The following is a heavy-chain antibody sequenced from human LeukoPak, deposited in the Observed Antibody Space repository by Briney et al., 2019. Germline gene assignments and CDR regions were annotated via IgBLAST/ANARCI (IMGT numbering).Heavy chain of an antibody. V-gene: IGHV1-2*02. Sequence: GASVKVSCKASGYTFTGYYIHWVRQAPGQGLEWMGWINPNSGGTNYAQKFQGRVTMTRDTSISTVYMELSRLRSDDTAVYYCAGEEYSSSSSPGFDYWGQGTLVTVSS. CDR1: GYTFTGYY. CDR3: AGEEYSSSSSPGFDY. D-gene: IGHD6-6*01. J-gene: IGHJ4*02. CDR2: INPNSGGT.